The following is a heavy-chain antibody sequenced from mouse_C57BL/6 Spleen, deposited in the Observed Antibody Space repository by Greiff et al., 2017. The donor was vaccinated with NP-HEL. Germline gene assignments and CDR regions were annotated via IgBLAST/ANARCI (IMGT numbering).Heavy chain of an antibody. CDR3: ARGEILHYYGSSSWYFDV. D-gene: IGHD1-1*01. CDR2: ILPGSGST. Sequence: QVQLQQSGAELMKPGASVKLSCKATGYTFTGYWIEWVKQRPGHGLEWIGEILPGSGSTNYNEKFKGKATFTADTSSNTAYMQRSSLTTEDSAIYYCARGEILHYYGSSSWYFDVWGTGTTVTVSS. J-gene: IGHJ1*03. V-gene: IGHV1-9*01. CDR1: GYTFTGYW.